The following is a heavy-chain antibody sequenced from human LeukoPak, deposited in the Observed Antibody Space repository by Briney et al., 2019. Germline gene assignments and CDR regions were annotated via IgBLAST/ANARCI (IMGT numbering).Heavy chain of an antibody. CDR3: ARHRTGVVIDVN. V-gene: IGHV4-31*09. CDR2: IYYSGST. CDR1: GGSISSGGYY. D-gene: IGHD3-3*01. J-gene: IGHJ4*02. Sequence: PSETLSLTCTVSGGSISSGGYYWSWIRQHPGKGLEWIGYIYYSGSTNYNPSLKSRVTISVDKSKNQFSLKLSSVTAADTAVYYCARHRTGVVIDVNWGQGTLVTVSS.